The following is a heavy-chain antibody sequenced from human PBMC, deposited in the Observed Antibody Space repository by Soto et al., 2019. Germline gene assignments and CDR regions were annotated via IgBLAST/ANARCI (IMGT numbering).Heavy chain of an antibody. CDR2: ISNSADNT. J-gene: IGHJ4*02. CDR1: GFSFSGYA. Sequence: EVQLLESGGALVQPGGSLRLSCAASGFSFSGYAMSWVRQAPGKGLEWVAGISNSADNTYYADSVKGRFTISRDNSKNRLFLQMNSLRAEDTAVYYCAKDFQYTTLLPFFDCWGQGTLVTVSS. D-gene: IGHD2-21*01. V-gene: IGHV3-23*01. CDR3: AKDFQYTTLLPFFDC.